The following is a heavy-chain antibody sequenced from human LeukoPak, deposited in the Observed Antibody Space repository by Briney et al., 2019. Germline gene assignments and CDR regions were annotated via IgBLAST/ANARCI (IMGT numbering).Heavy chain of an antibody. CDR3: ARVWFGELYYFDY. Sequence: PGGSLRLSCAASGFTFSSYAMHWVRQAPGKGLEWVAVISYDGSNKYYADSVKGRFTISRDNSKNTLYLQMNSLRAEDTAVYYCARVWFGELYYFDYWGQGTLVTVSS. J-gene: IGHJ4*02. D-gene: IGHD3-10*01. CDR1: GFTFSSYA. CDR2: ISYDGSNK. V-gene: IGHV3-30-3*01.